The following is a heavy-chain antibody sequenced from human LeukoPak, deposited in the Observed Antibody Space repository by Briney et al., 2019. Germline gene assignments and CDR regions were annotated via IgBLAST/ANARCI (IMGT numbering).Heavy chain of an antibody. J-gene: IGHJ4*02. CDR3: ARGKYGGSYPGFDF. D-gene: IGHD1-26*01. V-gene: IGHV1-2*02. CDR2: INPKSGGT. CDR1: GYTFTDYF. Sequence: ASVKVSCKASGYTFTDYFMHWVRQAPGQGLEWMGWINPKSGGTKYAQKFQGRVTMTRDTSISTAYMGLSRLKSDDTAIYSCARGKYGGSYPGFDFWGQGTQVTVSS.